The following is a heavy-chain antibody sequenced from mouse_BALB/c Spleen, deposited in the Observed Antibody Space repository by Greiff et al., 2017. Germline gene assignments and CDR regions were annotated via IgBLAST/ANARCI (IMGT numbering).Heavy chain of an antibody. D-gene: IGHD2-4*01. CDR2: ISSGGST. CDR3: AREDYDGAMDY. J-gene: IGHJ4*01. V-gene: IGHV5-6-5*01. Sequence: EVQRVESGGGLVKPGGSLKLSCAASGFTFSSYAMSWVRQTPEKRLEWVASISSGGSTYYPDSVKGRFTISRDNARNILYLQMSSLRSEDTAMYYCAREDYDGAMDYWGQGTSVTVSS. CDR1: GFTFSSYA.